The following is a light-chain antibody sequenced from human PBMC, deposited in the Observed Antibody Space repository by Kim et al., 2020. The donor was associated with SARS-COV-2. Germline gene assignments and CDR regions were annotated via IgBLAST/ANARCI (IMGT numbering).Light chain of an antibody. CDR2: GKN. CDR1: SLRSYY. V-gene: IGLV3-19*01. Sequence: VALGQTVRITCQGDSLRSYYATWYQQKPGQAPIVVIYGKNNLPSGIPDRFSGSSSGDTASLTITGTQAGDEADYYCNSRGSNDNVLFGGGTKVTVL. CDR3: NSRGSNDNVL. J-gene: IGLJ2*01.